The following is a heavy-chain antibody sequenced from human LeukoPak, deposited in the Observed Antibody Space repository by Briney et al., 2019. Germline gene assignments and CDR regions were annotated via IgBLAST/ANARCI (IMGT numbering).Heavy chain of an antibody. CDR2: ISGSGGNT. CDR1: GFTFSSYA. J-gene: IGHJ4*02. D-gene: IGHD3-10*01. Sequence: PGGSLRLSCAASGFTFSSYAMTWVRQAPGKGLEWVSGISGSGGNTYYTDSVRGRLSISRDNSKNTLYLQMNSLRPEDTAVYYCAKVGSHFGDYWGQGTLVIVTS. CDR3: AKVGSHFGDY. V-gene: IGHV3-23*01.